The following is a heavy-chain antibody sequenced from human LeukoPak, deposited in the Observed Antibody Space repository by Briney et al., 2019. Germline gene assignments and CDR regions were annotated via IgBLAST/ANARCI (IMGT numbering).Heavy chain of an antibody. CDR1: GGSISSYY. CDR3: ATLTMVRGVIVDY. D-gene: IGHD3-10*01. J-gene: IGHJ4*02. Sequence: SETLSLTCTVSGGSISSYYWSWIRQPPGKGLEWIGYIYSSGSTNYNPSLKSRVTISVDTSKNQFSLKLSSVTAADTAVYYCATLTMVRGVIVDYWGQGTLVTVSS. CDR2: IYSSGST. V-gene: IGHV4-59*08.